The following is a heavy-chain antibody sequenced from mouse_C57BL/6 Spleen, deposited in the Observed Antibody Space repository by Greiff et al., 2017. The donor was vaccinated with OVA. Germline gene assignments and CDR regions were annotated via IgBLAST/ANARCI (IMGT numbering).Heavy chain of an antibody. CDR2: IDPSDSDT. D-gene: IGHD1-1*01. CDR1: GYTFTSYW. Sequence: VQLQQPGAELVRPGSSVKLSCKASGYTFTSYWMHWVKQRPIQGLEWIGNIDPSDSDTHYNQKFKDKATLTVDKSSSTAYMQLSSLTSEGSAVYDCAGRPYYDGRRERDYFGYWGEGATVTV. J-gene: IGHJ2*01. CDR3: AGRPYYDGRRERDYFGY. V-gene: IGHV1-52*01.